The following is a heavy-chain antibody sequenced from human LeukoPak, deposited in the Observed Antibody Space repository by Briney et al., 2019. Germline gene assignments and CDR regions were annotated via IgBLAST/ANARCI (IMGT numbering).Heavy chain of an antibody. V-gene: IGHV1-2*02. J-gene: IGHJ3*02. CDR2: INPNSGGT. CDR3: ARDQRVVGATNAFDI. CDR1: GYTFTCYY. D-gene: IGHD1-26*01. Sequence: ASVKVSCKASGYTFTCYYMHWVRQAPGQGLEWMGWINPNSGGTNYAQKFQGRVTMTRDTSISTAYMELSRLRSDDTAVYYCARDQRVVGATNAFDIWGQGTMVTVSS.